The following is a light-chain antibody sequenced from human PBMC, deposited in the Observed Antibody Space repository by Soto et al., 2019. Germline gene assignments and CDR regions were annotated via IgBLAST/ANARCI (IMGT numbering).Light chain of an antibody. V-gene: IGKV3-15*01. J-gene: IGKJ2*01. CDR3: QQYNDWPLT. CDR1: QSVRSN. Sequence: EIVMTQSPATLSVSPGERATLSCRASQSVRSNLAWYQQKLGQAPRLLIYGASTRATGIPARFSGSGSGTEFTLTISSLQSEDFAIFYCQQYNDWPLTFGQGTKL. CDR2: GAS.